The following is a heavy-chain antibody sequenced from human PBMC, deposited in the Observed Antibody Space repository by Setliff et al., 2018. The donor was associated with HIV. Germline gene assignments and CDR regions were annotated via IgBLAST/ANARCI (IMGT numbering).Heavy chain of an antibody. J-gene: IGHJ4*02. V-gene: IGHV3-48*01. D-gene: IGHD4-4*01. CDR3: AKTQTVITVYGPFDS. CDR1: GFTFSSYS. Sequence: GGSLRLSCAASGFTFSSYSMNWVRQAPGKGLEWVSYISSSSSTIYYADSVKGRFTISRDNSNNTVYLQMNSLRAEDTAMYYCAKTQTVITVYGPFDSWGQGTPVTVSS. CDR2: ISSSSSTI.